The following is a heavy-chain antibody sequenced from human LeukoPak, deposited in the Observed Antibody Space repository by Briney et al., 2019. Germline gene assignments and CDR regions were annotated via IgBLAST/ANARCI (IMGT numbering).Heavy chain of an antibody. D-gene: IGHD2-21*02. V-gene: IGHV3-48*01. CDR1: GFTFSSYS. J-gene: IGHJ3*02. CDR2: ISSSSSTI. CDR3: ARDRDCGGDCYWDAFDI. Sequence: PGGSLRLSCAASGFTFSSYSMNWVRQAPGKGLEWVSYISSSSSTIYYADSVKGRFTISRDNAKSSLYLRMNSLRAEDTAVYYCARDRDCGGDCYWDAFDIWGQGTMVTVSS.